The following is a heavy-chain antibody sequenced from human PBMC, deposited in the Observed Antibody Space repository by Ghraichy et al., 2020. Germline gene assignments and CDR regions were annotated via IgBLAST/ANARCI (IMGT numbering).Heavy chain of an antibody. Sequence: GGSLRLSCAASGFTFSSYWMHWVRQAPGKGLVWVSRINSDGSSTSYADSVKGRFTISRDNAKNTLYLQMNSLRAEDTAVYYCARGMATDHYYYYYGMDVWGQGTTVTVSS. CDR3: ARGMATDHYYYYYGMDV. V-gene: IGHV3-74*01. CDR2: INSDGSST. CDR1: GFTFSSYW. J-gene: IGHJ6*02. D-gene: IGHD5-24*01.